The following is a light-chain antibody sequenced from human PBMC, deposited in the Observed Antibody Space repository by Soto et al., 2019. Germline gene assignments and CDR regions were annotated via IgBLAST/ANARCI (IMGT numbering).Light chain of an antibody. V-gene: IGKV3-11*01. CDR1: QDVSSK. CDR3: QQRSNWPAN. Sequence: ELVVTQSPATLSVSPGERVTLSCRTSQDVSSKLAWYQQKAGQAPSLLIYDASTWATGTPARFSGSGSGTDFTITIRNLEPEDFAVYYCQQRSNWPANFGQGTRLEI. J-gene: IGKJ5*01. CDR2: DAS.